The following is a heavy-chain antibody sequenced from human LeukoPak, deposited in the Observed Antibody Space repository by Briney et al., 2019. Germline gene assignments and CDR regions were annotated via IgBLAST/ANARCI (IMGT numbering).Heavy chain of an antibody. J-gene: IGHJ6*03. CDR2: IKQDGSEK. Sequence: GGSLRLSCAASGFNFISSWMNWVRQAPGKGLEWVANIKQDGSEKYYVDSVKGRFTISRDNAKNSLYLQMNSLRAEDTAVYYCARARNRIAVSVIREYYYMDVWGKGTTVTVSS. CDR3: ARARNRIAVSVIREYYYMDV. V-gene: IGHV3-7*01. D-gene: IGHD6-19*01. CDR1: GFNFISSW.